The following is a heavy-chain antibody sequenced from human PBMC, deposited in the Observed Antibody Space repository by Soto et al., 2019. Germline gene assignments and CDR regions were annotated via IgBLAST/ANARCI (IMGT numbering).Heavy chain of an antibody. CDR2: IYYSGST. J-gene: IGHJ6*02. D-gene: IGHD3-3*01. V-gene: IGHV4-30-4*01. Sequence: PSETLSLTCTVSGGSISSGDYYWSWIRQPPGKGLEWIGYIYYSGSTYYNPSLKSRVTISVDTSKNQFSLKLSSVTAADTAVYYCARCSYYDFWSGYPKSGYYYGMDVWGQGTTVTVSS. CDR1: GGSISSGDYY. CDR3: ARCSYYDFWSGYPKSGYYYGMDV.